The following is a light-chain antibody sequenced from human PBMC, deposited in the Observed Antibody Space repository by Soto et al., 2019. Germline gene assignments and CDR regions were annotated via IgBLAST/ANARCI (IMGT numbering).Light chain of an antibody. CDR3: QEYKSGWT. CDR1: QSVNRW. Sequence: DIQLTQSPSTLSSSVGDRVTIACRASQSVNRWLAWYQKKPGKAPKLLIYDASNLQIGLPSRFSGSGSGTKFTLSSSSLQHDDFAYCQCQEYKSGWTFGQGTKVEIK. J-gene: IGKJ1*01. V-gene: IGKV1-5*01. CDR2: DAS.